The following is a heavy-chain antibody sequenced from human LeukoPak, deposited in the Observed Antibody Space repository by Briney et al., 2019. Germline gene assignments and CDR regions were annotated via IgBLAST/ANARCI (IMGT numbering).Heavy chain of an antibody. V-gene: IGHV4-61*01. D-gene: IGHD2-15*01. CDR2: IYYSGST. Sequence: PSETLSLTCTVSGGSVSSGSYYWSWIRQPPGMGLEWIGYIYYSGSTNYNPSLKSRVTISVDTSKNQFSLKLSSVTAADTAVYYCARDRSTPYGYFDSWGQGTLITVSS. J-gene: IGHJ4*02. CDR1: GGSVSSGSYY. CDR3: ARDRSTPYGYFDS.